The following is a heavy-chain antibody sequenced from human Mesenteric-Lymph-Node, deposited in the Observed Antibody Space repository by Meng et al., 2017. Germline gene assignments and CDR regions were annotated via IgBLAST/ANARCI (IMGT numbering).Heavy chain of an antibody. V-gene: IGHV4-30-4*08. CDR2: IYYSGNT. CDR1: GGSVSSGSYY. Sequence: VPLDEVGPGRVKPSVTLSLTCTVSGGSVSSGSYYWSWIRQPPGKGLEWIGYIYYSGNTYYNPSLKSRVTISIDTSKNQFSLKLSSVTAADTAVYYCARAEYYNWFDPWGQGTLVTVSS. CDR3: ARAEYYNWFDP. J-gene: IGHJ5*02. D-gene: IGHD1-14*01.